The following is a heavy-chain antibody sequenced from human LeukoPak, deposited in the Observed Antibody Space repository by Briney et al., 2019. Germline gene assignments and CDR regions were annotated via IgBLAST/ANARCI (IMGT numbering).Heavy chain of an antibody. CDR1: GFAVSSNY. CDR3: ARGGFSSSWADFGY. V-gene: IGHV3-53*01. D-gene: IGHD6-13*01. J-gene: IGHJ4*02. CDR2: IYSGGST. Sequence: GGSLRLSCAASGFAVSSNYMSWVRQAPGKGLEWVPVIYSGGSTYYADSVKGRFTISRDNSKNTLYLQMNSLRAEDTAVYYCARGGFSSSWADFGYWGQGTLVTVSS.